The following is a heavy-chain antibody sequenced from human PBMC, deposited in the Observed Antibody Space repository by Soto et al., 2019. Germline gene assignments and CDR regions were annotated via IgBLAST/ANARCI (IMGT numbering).Heavy chain of an antibody. CDR1: GGTFSSYT. J-gene: IGHJ4*02. CDR2: IIPILGIA. CDR3: AREGGSSSAAVDY. Sequence: QVQLVKSGAEVKKPGSSVKVSCKASGGTFSSYTISWVRQAPGQGLEWMGRIIPILGIANYAQKFQGRVTITADKSTSTAYMELSSLRSEDTAVYYCAREGGSSSAAVDYWGQGTLVTVSS. D-gene: IGHD6-6*01. V-gene: IGHV1-69*08.